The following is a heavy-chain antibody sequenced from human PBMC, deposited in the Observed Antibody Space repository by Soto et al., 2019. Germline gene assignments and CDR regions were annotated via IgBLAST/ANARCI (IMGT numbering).Heavy chain of an antibody. J-gene: IGHJ4*02. Sequence: CCAWCRCTLKSFSMNCTRKAPGKGLEWVSYISSSRATIYYADSVKGRFTISRDIPKNTLYLQMNSLRAEDTAVYYCAREYEDLASYFDYWGQGTLVTVSS. CDR3: AREYEDLASYFDY. D-gene: IGHD3-3*01. CDR1: RCTLKSFS. CDR2: ISSSRATI. V-gene: IGHV3-48*01.